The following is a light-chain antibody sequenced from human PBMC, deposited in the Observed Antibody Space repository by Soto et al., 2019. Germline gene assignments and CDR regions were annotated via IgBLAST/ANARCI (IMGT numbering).Light chain of an antibody. CDR1: SSNIGAGYD. CDR3: SSYTASSTLV. CDR2: GNS. Sequence: QSVLTQPPSVSGAPGQRVTISCTGSSSNIGAGYDVHWYQQVPGAAPKLLISGNSNRPSGVPDRFSGSKSGTSASLAIAGLQPEDEADYYCSSYTASSTLVFGTGTKLTVL. J-gene: IGLJ1*01. V-gene: IGLV1-40*01.